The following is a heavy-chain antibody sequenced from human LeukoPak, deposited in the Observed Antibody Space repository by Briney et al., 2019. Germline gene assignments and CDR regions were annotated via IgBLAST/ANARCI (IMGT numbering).Heavy chain of an antibody. Sequence: GASVKVSCKASGGTFSSYAISWVRQAPGQGLEWMGGIIPIFGTANYAQKFQGRVTITADESTSTAYMELSGLRSEDTAVYYCARGMTTVPDDAFDIWGQGTMVTVSS. CDR3: ARGMTTVPDDAFDI. CDR2: IIPIFGTA. CDR1: GGTFSSYA. J-gene: IGHJ3*02. V-gene: IGHV1-69*01. D-gene: IGHD4-11*01.